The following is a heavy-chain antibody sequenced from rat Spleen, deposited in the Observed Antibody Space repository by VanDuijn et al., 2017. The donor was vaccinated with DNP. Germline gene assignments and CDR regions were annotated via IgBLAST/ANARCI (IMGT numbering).Heavy chain of an antibody. CDR1: GFTFSTAW. Sequence: EVQVLESGGGLVQPGNSLKLSCVTSGFTFSTAWMYWYRQFPEKRPEWVAQIKAKSNNYATDYTDSVKGRFTISRDDSKSSIYLQMNNLKEEDTAIYYCAWLGTMMPDYWGQGVMVTVSS. D-gene: IGHD1-12*01. J-gene: IGHJ2*01. CDR3: AWLGTMMPDY. CDR2: IKAKSNNYAT. V-gene: IGHV6-6*01.